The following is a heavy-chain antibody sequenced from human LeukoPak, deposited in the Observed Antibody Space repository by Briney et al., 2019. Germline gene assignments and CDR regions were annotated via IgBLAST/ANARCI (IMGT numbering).Heavy chain of an antibody. CDR3: AKGYYYGSGSYAFDP. CDR1: GFTFDDYA. V-gene: IGHV3-9*01. D-gene: IGHD3-10*01. CDR2: ISWNSGSI. Sequence: GGSLRLSCAASGFTFDDYAMHWVRQAPGKGLEWVAGISWNSGSIGYADSVKGRFTISRDNAKNSLYLQMNSLRAEDTALYYCAKGYYYGSGSYAFDPWGQGTLVTVSS. J-gene: IGHJ5*02.